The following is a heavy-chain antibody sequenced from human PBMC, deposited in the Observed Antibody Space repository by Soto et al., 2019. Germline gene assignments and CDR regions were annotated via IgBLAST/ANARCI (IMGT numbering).Heavy chain of an antibody. Sequence: SETLSLTCTVSGGSISSGGYYWSWIRQHPGKGLEWIGYIYYSGSTYYNPSLKSRVTISLDTSKNQFSLKLSSVIAADTAVYYCARWGGGDLLDYWGQGTLVTVSS. CDR2: IYYSGST. V-gene: IGHV4-31*03. J-gene: IGHJ4*02. CDR1: GGSISSGGYY. D-gene: IGHD3-10*01. CDR3: ARWGGGDLLDY.